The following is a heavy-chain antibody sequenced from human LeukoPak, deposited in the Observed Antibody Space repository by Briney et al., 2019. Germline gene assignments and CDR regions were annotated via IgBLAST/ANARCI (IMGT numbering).Heavy chain of an antibody. CDR2: ISSSSSTI. CDR1: GFTFSRYW. CDR3: ARARGGSDY. Sequence: PGGSLRLSCAASGFTFSRYWMHWVRLAPGKWLEWVSYISSSSSTIYYADSVKGRFTISRDNAKNSLYLQMNSLRDEDTAVYYCARARGGSDYWAREPWSPSPQ. J-gene: IGHJ4*02. V-gene: IGHV3-48*02. D-gene: IGHD2-15*01.